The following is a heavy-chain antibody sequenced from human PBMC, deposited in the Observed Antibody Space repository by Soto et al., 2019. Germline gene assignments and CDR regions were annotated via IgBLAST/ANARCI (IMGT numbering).Heavy chain of an antibody. D-gene: IGHD6-6*01. CDR3: GSSSRKDYNFGMDT. CDR2: MYSSGTT. J-gene: IGHJ6*02. CDR1: GISVSSNF. V-gene: IGHV3-53*01. Sequence: GGSLRLSCAVSGISVSSNFMSWVRPAPGKGLEWVSVMYSSGTTHDADSVKGRFTISRDNSKNTVYLELNSLRVDDTAVYYCGSSSRKDYNFGMDTWGQGTTVTVSS.